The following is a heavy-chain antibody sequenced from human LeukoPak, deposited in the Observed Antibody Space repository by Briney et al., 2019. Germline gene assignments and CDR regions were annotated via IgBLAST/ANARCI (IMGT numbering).Heavy chain of an antibody. J-gene: IGHJ5*02. CDR3: ARDRRLFGVPRFGFDP. Sequence: GASVKVSCKASGYTFTSYDINWVRQATGQGLEWMGWMNPNSGNTGYAQKFQGRVTMTRNTSISTAYMELSSLRSEDTAVYYCARDRRLFGVPRFGFDPWGQGTRVTVSS. CDR1: GYTFTSYD. V-gene: IGHV1-8*01. D-gene: IGHD3-3*01. CDR2: MNPNSGNT.